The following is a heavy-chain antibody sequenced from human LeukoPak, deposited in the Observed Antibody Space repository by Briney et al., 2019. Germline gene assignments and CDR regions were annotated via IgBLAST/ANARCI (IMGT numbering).Heavy chain of an antibody. V-gene: IGHV4-4*07. CDR2: IYTSGST. D-gene: IGHD3-22*01. CDR3: ARARSKGYYYDSSGYYGGYFDY. CDR1: GGSISSYY. Sequence: SETLSLTCTVSGGSISSYYWSWIRQPAGKGLDGIGRIYTSGSTNYNPSLKSRGTMSVDTSKNQFSMKLSSVTAAETAVYYCARARSKGYYYDSSGYYGGYFDYWGQGTLVTVSS. J-gene: IGHJ4*02.